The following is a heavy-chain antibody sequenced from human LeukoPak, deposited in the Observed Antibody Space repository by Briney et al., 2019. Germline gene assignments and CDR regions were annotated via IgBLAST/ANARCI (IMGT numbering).Heavy chain of an antibody. CDR3: ARETPAGTSIDC. V-gene: IGHV3-74*01. D-gene: IGHD1-1*01. CDR2: INTDGSAT. CDR1: GFAFSNYW. J-gene: IGHJ4*02. Sequence: LTGGSLRLSCAASGFAFSNYWMHWVRQAPGKGLVWVSRINTDGSATGYADSVKGRFTTSRDNAKNTLYLQTNSLRVEDTAVYYCARETPAGTSIDCWGQGTLVTVSS.